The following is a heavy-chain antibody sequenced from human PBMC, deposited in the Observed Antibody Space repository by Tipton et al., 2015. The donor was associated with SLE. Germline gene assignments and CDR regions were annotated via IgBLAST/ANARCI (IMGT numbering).Heavy chain of an antibody. V-gene: IGHV3-33*08. CDR1: GFTFSSYG. Sequence: SLRLSCAASGFTFSSYGMHWVRQAPGKGPEWVAVIWYDGSNKYYADPVKGRFTISRDNSKNTLYLQMNSLRAEDTAVYYCAGQLSYYYGMDVWGQGTTVTVSS. D-gene: IGHD6-13*01. J-gene: IGHJ6*02. CDR2: IWYDGSNK. CDR3: AGQLSYYYGMDV.